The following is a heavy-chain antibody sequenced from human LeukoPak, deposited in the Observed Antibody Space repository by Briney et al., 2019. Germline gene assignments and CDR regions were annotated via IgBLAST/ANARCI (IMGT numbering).Heavy chain of an antibody. D-gene: IGHD2-2*01. V-gene: IGHV3-48*01. J-gene: IGHJ6*03. CDR1: GIHFNGYS. Sequence: PGGSLRLSCVVSGIHFNGYSMNWVRQAPGKGLEWVSYISSSSSTIYYADSVKGRFTISRDNAKNSLYLQMNSLRAEDTAVYYCARRGLGYCSSTSCPFWYYYYMDVWGKGTTVTVSS. CDR3: ARRGLGYCSSTSCPFWYYYYMDV. CDR2: ISSSSSTI.